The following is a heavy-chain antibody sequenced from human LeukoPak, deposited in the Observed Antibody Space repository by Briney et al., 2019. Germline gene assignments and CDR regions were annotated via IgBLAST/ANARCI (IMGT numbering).Heavy chain of an antibody. Sequence: GGSLRLSCAASGFTVSSNYMSWVRQAPGKGLEWVSVIYSGGSTYYAGSVKGRFTISRDNSKNTLYLQMNSLRAEDTVVYYCARALPPQLWFGELGGTYAFDIWGQGTMVTVSS. CDR2: IYSGGST. V-gene: IGHV3-53*01. D-gene: IGHD3-10*01. CDR1: GFTVSSNY. J-gene: IGHJ3*02. CDR3: ARALPPQLWFGELGGTYAFDI.